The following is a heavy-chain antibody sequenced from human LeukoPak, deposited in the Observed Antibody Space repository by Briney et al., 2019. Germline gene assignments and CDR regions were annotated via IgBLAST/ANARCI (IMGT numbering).Heavy chain of an antibody. D-gene: IGHD3-10*01. Sequence: PGGSLRLSCVVSGITLSNYGMSWVRQAPGKGLEWVSGISERGGSTNYADSVKGRFIISRDTPKNTVYLQMNSLRVEDTAVYFCAKRGIVIRAVIIIGFHKEAYYFDYSGQGILVTVSS. V-gene: IGHV3-23*01. CDR2: ISERGGST. J-gene: IGHJ4*02. CDR1: GITLSNYG. CDR3: AKRGIVIRAVIIIGFHKEAYYFDY.